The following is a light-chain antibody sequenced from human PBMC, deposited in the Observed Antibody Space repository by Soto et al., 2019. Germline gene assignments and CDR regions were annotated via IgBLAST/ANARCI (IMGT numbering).Light chain of an antibody. CDR3: CSYAGSSTWV. Sequence: QSALTLPASVSGSPGQSITISCTGTSSDVGSYKFVSWYQQHPGKAPKLMIYEGSKRPSGVSNRFSGSKSGNTASLTISGLQAEDEADYYCCSYAGSSTWVFGTGTKVTVL. V-gene: IGLV2-23*01. CDR1: SSDVGSYKF. CDR2: EGS. J-gene: IGLJ1*01.